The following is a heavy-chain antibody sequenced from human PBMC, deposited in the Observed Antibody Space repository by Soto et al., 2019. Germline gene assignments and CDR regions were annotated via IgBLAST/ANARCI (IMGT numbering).Heavy chain of an antibody. V-gene: IGHV4-59*01. CDR3: ARDHFYDFWTDGRNWFDP. CDR1: GGSISSYY. Sequence: QVQLQESGPGLVKPSETLSLTCTVSGGSISSYYWSWIRQPPGKGLEWIGYIYYSGSTNYNPSLKSRVTISVDTYKNQFALKLSSVTAADTAVYYCARDHFYDFWTDGRNWFDPWGQGTLVTVSS. CDR2: IYYSGST. J-gene: IGHJ5*02. D-gene: IGHD3-3*01.